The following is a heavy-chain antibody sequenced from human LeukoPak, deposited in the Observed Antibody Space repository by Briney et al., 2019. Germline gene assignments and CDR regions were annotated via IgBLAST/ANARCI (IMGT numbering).Heavy chain of an antibody. CDR1: GYTFTSYG. CDR3: ARTGYCSGGSCLTSYYYYYYMDV. Sequence: ASVEVPCKASGYTFTSYGISWVRQAPGQELEWMGWISAYNGNTNYAQKLQGRVTMTTDTSTSTAYMELRSLRSDDTAVYYCARTGYCSGGSCLTSYYYYYYMDVWGKGTTVTVSS. D-gene: IGHD2-15*01. J-gene: IGHJ6*03. V-gene: IGHV1-18*01. CDR2: ISAYNGNT.